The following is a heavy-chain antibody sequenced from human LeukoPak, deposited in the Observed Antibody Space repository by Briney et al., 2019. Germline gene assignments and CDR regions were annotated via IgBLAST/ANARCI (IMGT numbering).Heavy chain of an antibody. CDR2: NSHSGST. D-gene: IGHD3-10*01. CDR3: ARVRLLLWFGELSIYFDY. V-gene: IGHV4-39*07. CDR1: GGSISRSSYY. Sequence: PSETLSLTCTVSGGSISRSSYYWGWIRPPPGKGLEWIGENSHSGSTNYNPSLKSRVTISVDTSKNQFSLKLSSVTAADTAVYYCARVRLLLWFGELSIYFDYWGQGTLVTVSS. J-gene: IGHJ4*02.